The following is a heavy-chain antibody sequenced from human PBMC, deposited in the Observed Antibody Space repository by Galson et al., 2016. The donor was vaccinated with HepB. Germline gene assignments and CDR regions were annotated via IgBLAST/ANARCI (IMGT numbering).Heavy chain of an antibody. Sequence: SLRLSCAASGFTFSSYSMNWVRQAPGKGLEWVSCISNSSSYIYSADSVKGRFTISRDNAKNSPYLQMNSLRAEDTAVYYCARPGYDSSGYQYWYFDLWGRGTLVTVSS. V-gene: IGHV3-21*01. CDR2: ISNSSSYI. CDR3: ARPGYDSSGYQYWYFDL. J-gene: IGHJ2*01. CDR1: GFTFSSYS. D-gene: IGHD3-22*01.